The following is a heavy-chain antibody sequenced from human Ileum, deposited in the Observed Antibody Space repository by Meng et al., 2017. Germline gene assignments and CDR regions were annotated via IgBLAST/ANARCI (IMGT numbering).Heavy chain of an antibody. J-gene: IGHJ4*02. V-gene: IGHV3-33*01. D-gene: IGHD6-19*01. Sequence: QVQVVGSGGGVVQPGRSLRLSCAASGFTFSSYGMHWVRQAPGKGLEWVAVIWYDGSNKYYADSVKGRFTISRDNSKNTLYLQMNSLRAEDTAVYYCARDAVAGTGDWNDWDYWGQGTLVTVSS. CDR1: GFTFSSYG. CDR3: ARDAVAGTGDWNDWDY. CDR2: IWYDGSNK.